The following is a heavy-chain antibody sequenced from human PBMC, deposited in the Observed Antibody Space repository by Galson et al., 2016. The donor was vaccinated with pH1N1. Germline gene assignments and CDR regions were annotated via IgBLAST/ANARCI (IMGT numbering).Heavy chain of an antibody. Sequence: TLSLTCTVSGGSISSGSYYWSWIRQPAGKGLEWIGQIYTSESTHYNPSPKTRVTISVDKSMNQFCLKLRSVTAADTAMYYCARSMETAVEYLDQWGQGTLVTVSS. CDR2: IYTSEST. CDR1: GGSISSGSYY. D-gene: IGHD5-18*01. V-gene: IGHV4-61*09. J-gene: IGHJ4*02. CDR3: ARSMETAVEYLDQ.